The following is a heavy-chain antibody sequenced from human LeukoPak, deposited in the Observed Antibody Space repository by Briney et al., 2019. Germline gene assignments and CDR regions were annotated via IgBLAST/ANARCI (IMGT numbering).Heavy chain of an antibody. Sequence: SETLSLTCNVSGGSISGYHWSWIRQPPGKGLEWLGYIYYSGSSNYNPSLKSRVTMSADTSKNQFSLKLSSVTAADTAVYYCARRHDYGDYFDYWGQGTLVTVSS. CDR1: GGSISGYH. CDR3: ARRHDYGDYFDY. CDR2: IYYSGSS. D-gene: IGHD4-17*01. J-gene: IGHJ4*02. V-gene: IGHV4-59*08.